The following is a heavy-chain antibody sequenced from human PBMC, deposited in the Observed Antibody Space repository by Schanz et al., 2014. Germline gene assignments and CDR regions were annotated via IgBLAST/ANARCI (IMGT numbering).Heavy chain of an antibody. Sequence: EAQLVESGGGLVKPGGSLRLSCAVSGFTVSSNHMSWVRQAPGKGLEWVSSISHSGGSKYYADSVKVRFTISRYNSENTLYLQMNSLSADDTAVFYCAKGMGYCSGGSCYDCYYYGLDVWGQGTTXTVSS. CDR1: GFTVSSNH. D-gene: IGHD2-15*01. CDR3: AKGMGYCSGGSCYDCYYYGLDV. CDR2: ISHSGGSK. J-gene: IGHJ6*02. V-gene: IGHV3-23*04.